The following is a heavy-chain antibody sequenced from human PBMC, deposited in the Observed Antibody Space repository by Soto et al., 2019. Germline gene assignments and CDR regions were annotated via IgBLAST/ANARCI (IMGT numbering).Heavy chain of an antibody. V-gene: IGHV3-23*04. Sequence: EEQLVESGGGLVQPGGSLRLSCAASGFDFGNYVMNWFRQAPGKGLEWVSGINDRGVNTYYADSVKGRFTTSRDNSKNTLYLQMHNLRDEDTAVYYCAKDYLRSSLVRNNWFDTWGQGTLVTVS. D-gene: IGHD2-15*01. CDR2: INDRGVNT. CDR1: GFDFGNYV. J-gene: IGHJ5*02. CDR3: AKDYLRSSLVRNNWFDT.